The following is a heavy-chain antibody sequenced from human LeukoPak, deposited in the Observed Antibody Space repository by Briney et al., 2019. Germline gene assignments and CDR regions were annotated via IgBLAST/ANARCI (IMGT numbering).Heavy chain of an antibody. Sequence: SETLSLTCTVSGGSISSYYWSWIRQPPGKGLEWIGDIYYSGSTNYNPSLKSRVTISVDTCKNQFSLKLSSVTAADTAVYYCARAGKLGAPRGAFDIWGQGTMVTVSS. J-gene: IGHJ3*02. D-gene: IGHD3-10*01. CDR2: IYYSGST. V-gene: IGHV4-59*08. CDR3: ARAGKLGAPRGAFDI. CDR1: GGSISSYY.